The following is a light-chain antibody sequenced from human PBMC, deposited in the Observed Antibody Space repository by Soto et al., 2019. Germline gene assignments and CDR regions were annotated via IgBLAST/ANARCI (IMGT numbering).Light chain of an antibody. CDR3: QHDTSYSEA. CDR2: KAS. V-gene: IGKV1-5*03. Sequence: DIQMTQSPSTLSGSVGDRVTITCRASQTISSWLAWYQQKPGKAPKLLIYKASTLKSGVPSRFSGSGSGTEFTLTNSSLQPDDFATYYSQHDTSYSEAFGQGTKVDIK. CDR1: QTISSW. J-gene: IGKJ1*01.